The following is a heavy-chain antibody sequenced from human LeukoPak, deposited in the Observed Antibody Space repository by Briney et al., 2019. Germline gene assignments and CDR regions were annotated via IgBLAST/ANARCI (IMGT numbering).Heavy chain of an antibody. J-gene: IGHJ4*02. CDR2: IYPGDSDT. CDR3: ARRRNLYDSSRVFDY. V-gene: IGHV5-51*01. CDR1: GYSCTSYW. D-gene: IGHD3-22*01. Sequence: GESLKISCKGSGYSCTSYWIGWVRQMPGKGLEWMGIIYPGDSDTRYSPSFQGQVTISADKSISTAYLQWSSLKASDTAMYYCARRRNLYDSSRVFDYWGQGTLVTVSS.